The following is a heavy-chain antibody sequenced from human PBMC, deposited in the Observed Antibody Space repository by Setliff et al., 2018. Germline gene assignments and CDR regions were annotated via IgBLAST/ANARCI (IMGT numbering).Heavy chain of an antibody. CDR3: VRVRITPYCMDV. J-gene: IGHJ6*03. CDR2: VYTTGST. Sequence: SETLSLTCTVSGGSMGSYYWTWIRQSAGKGLEWIGRVYTTGSTAFNPSLNSRVTMSLDKSKNQFSLKLYSVTAADTAVYFCVRVRITPYCMDVWGKGTTVTVSS. D-gene: IGHD3-10*01. V-gene: IGHV4-4*07. CDR1: GGSMGSYY.